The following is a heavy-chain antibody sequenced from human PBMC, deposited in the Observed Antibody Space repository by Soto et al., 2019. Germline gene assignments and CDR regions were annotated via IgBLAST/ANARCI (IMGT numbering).Heavy chain of an antibody. D-gene: IGHD2-15*01. CDR2: IYPGDSDT. CDR3: GRAPGNYCSGASCYFHY. Sequence: PGESLKISCKGSGYSFTSYWIGWLRQMPGKGLEWMGIIYPGDSDTRYSPSFQGQVTISADKSISNAYLQSSSLKASDTAMYYCGRAPGNYCSGASCYFHYSGQAPLVTLSS. J-gene: IGHJ4*02. CDR1: GYSFTSYW. V-gene: IGHV5-51*01.